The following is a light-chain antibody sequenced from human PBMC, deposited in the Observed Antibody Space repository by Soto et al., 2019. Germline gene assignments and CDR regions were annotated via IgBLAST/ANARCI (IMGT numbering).Light chain of an antibody. Sequence: EIVLTQSPVTLTLPPGEIATLSCSASQSVSSSFLAWYQQKPGQPPRLLIYGAFIRATGIPDRFSGSGSGTDFTLTISRLEPEDFAVCYCQKFGNSPWKFGQGTKVDIK. J-gene: IGKJ1*01. V-gene: IGKV3-20*01. CDR1: QSVSSSF. CDR2: GAF. CDR3: QKFGNSPWK.